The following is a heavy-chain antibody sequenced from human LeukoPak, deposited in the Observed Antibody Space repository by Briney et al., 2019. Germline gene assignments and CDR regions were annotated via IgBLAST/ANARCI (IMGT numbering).Heavy chain of an antibody. J-gene: IGHJ6*02. V-gene: IGHV3-74*01. CDR2: INSDGSST. CDR3: ARIKYYYYYGMDV. CDR1: GFTFSSYW. Sequence: GGSLRLSCAASGFTFSSYWMHWVRQAPGKGLVWVSRINSDGSSTSYADSVKGRFTISRDNAKNTLYLQMDSLRAEDTAVYYCARIKYYYYYGMDVWGQGTTVTVSS.